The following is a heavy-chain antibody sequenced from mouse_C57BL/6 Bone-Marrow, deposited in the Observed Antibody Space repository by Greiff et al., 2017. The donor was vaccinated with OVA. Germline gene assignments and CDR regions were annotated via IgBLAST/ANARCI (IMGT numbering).Heavy chain of an antibody. Sequence: VQVVESGAELVRPGASVKLSCKASGYTFTDYYINWVKQRPGQGLEWIARIYPGSGNTYYNEKFKGKATLTAEKSSSTAYMQLSSLTSEDSAVYFCARRGHYGSSYGYFDVWGTGTTVTVSS. D-gene: IGHD1-1*01. CDR3: ARRGHYGSSYGYFDV. CDR2: IYPGSGNT. V-gene: IGHV1-76*01. J-gene: IGHJ1*03. CDR1: GYTFTDYY.